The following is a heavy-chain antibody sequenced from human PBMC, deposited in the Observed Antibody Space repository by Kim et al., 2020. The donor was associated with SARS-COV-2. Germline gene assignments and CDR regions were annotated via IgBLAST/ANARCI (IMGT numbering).Heavy chain of an antibody. V-gene: IGHV4-39*01. CDR3: ARQVGGYYPDFDY. J-gene: IGHJ4*02. CDR1: GGSISSSSYY. D-gene: IGHD3-3*01. Sequence: SETLSLTCTVSGGSISSSSYYWGWIRQPPGKGLEWIGSIYYSGSTYYNPSLKSRVTISVDTSKNQFSLKLSSVTAADTAVYYCARQVGGYYPDFDYWGQGTLVTVSS. CDR2: IYYSGST.